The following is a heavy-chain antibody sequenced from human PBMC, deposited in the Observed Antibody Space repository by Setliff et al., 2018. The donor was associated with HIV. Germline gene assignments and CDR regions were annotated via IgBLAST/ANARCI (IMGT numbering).Heavy chain of an antibody. CDR3: TRGPWSKVVTTDTFDI. CDR2: ISGHNGNT. Sequence: ASVKVSCKASGYIFGNYGINWVRQAPGQGLEWMGWISGHNGNTNSARKVQGRVIMTTDTSTSTAYMELRSLRSDDAAVYYCTRGPWSKVVTTDTFDIWGQGTMVTVSS. V-gene: IGHV1-18*01. J-gene: IGHJ3*02. CDR1: GYIFGNYG. D-gene: IGHD1-26*01.